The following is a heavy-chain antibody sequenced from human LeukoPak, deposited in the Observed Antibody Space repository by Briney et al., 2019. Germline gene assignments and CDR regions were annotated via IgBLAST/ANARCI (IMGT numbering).Heavy chain of an antibody. Sequence: GGSLRLSCAASGFTFSSYSMNWVPQAPGQGLEWFSSISSSSSSYIYYADSVKGRFTISRYNSKNTLYLQMTSLRAEDTAVYYCAKDRDYDSSGYYFQGALPLGYWGQGTLVTVSS. CDR2: ISSSSSSYI. V-gene: IGHV3-21*01. J-gene: IGHJ4*02. D-gene: IGHD3-22*01. CDR3: AKDRDYDSSGYYFQGALPLGY. CDR1: GFTFSSYS.